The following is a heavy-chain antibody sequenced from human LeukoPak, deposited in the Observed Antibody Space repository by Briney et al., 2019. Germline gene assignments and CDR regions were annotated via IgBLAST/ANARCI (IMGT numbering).Heavy chain of an antibody. CDR1: GYTSNTYG. CDR2: ISTYNGHT. CDR3: ATGDPYSFDY. V-gene: IGHV1-18*01. Sequence: GASVKLSCKASGYTSNTYGISCVRQAPGQPLEYMEWISTYNGHTNYAQEFQDRVTMTAETSTNTGYMELRSLRSDDTAVYYCATGDPYSFDYWGQGTLVTVAS. D-gene: IGHD4-17*01. J-gene: IGHJ4*02.